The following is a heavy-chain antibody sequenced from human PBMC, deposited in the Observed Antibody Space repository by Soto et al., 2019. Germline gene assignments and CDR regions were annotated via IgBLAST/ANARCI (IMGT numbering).Heavy chain of an antibody. Sequence: GGSLRLSCTASGFTSYNTWLSWVRQAPGKGLEWVGRVKSKTDGGETDYTAPVKGRFTISRDDSQNTLYLQMNSLQTDDTAVYYCTTDRRSGYDPQFDFWGRGPLVTVSS. CDR2: VKSKTDGGET. J-gene: IGHJ4*02. CDR3: TTDRRSGYDPQFDF. V-gene: IGHV3-15*01. D-gene: IGHD5-12*01. CDR1: GFTSYNTW.